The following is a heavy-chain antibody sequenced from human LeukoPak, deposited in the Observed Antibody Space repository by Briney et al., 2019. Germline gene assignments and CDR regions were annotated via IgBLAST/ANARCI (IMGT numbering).Heavy chain of an antibody. Sequence: ASVKVSCKASGYTFTSYGISWVRQAPGQGLEWMGWISAYNGNTNYAQKLQGRVTMTTDTYTSTAYMELRSLRSDDTAVYYCVRAPTYYYDSSGYSDYWGQGTLVTVSS. V-gene: IGHV1-18*01. CDR1: GYTFTSYG. CDR2: ISAYNGNT. CDR3: VRAPTYYYDSSGYSDY. J-gene: IGHJ4*02. D-gene: IGHD3-22*01.